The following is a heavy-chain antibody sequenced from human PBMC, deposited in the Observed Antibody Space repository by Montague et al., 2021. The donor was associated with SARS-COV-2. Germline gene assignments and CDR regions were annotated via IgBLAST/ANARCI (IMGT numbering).Heavy chain of an antibody. CDR2: IYYSGST. CDR3: AREDRGNRFDP. V-gene: IGHV4-59*01. Sequence: SETLSLTCTVSGDSINSYYWSWIRQPPGKGLEWIGYIYYSGSTNYNPSLETRVTISVDPSRNQFSVKLSSVTAADTAVYYCAREDRGNRFDPWGQGTLVIVPS. J-gene: IGHJ5*02. CDR1: GDSINSYY.